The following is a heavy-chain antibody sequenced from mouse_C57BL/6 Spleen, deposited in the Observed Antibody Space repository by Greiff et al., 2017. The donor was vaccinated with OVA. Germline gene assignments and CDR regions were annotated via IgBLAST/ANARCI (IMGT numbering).Heavy chain of an antibody. CDR2: ISDGGSYT. CDR1: GFTFSSYA. J-gene: IGHJ2*01. CDR3: AREDGYYPYYFDY. D-gene: IGHD2-3*01. V-gene: IGHV5-4*01. Sequence: EVKLVESGGGLVKPGGSLKLSCAASGFTFSSYAMSWVRQTPEKRLEWVATISDGGSYTYYPDNVKGRFTISRDNAKNNLYLQMSHLKSEDTAMYYCAREDGYYPYYFDYWGKGTTLTVSS.